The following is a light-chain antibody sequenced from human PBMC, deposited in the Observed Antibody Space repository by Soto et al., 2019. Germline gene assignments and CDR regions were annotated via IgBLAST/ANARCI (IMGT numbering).Light chain of an antibody. CDR2: DAS. V-gene: IGLV2-14*01. CDR1: SSDVGGYDY. J-gene: IGLJ1*01. Sequence: QSVLTQPASVSGSPGQSITISCTGTSSDVGGYDYVSWYQQHPGKAPKLIIYDASNRPSGLSNRFSGSKSGNTASLTISGLQTEDEADYFCSSYRSSGTSYVFGTGTKLTVL. CDR3: SSYRSSGTSYV.